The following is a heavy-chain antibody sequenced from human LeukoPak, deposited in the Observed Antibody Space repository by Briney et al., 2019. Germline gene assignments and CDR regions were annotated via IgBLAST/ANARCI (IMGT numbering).Heavy chain of an antibody. CDR1: GNSVTEVA. CDR3: ARDYYYDSSGYYYDRGYYYYMDV. D-gene: IGHD3-22*01. CDR2: FHPKDADM. V-gene: IGHV1-24*01. Sequence: ASVKVSCKVSGNSVTEVAIHWVRQTPGEGLEWMGGFHPKDADMIYAQKFRGRVTMSQDTSTDTVYMELSSLRSEDTAIYYCARDYYYDSSGYYYDRGYYYYMDVWGKGTTVTISS. J-gene: IGHJ6*03.